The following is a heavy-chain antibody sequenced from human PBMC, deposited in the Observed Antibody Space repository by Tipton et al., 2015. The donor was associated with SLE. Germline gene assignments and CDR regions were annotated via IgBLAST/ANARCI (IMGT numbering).Heavy chain of an antibody. CDR1: SGSFSGYY. V-gene: IGHV4-34*01. CDR3: ARQLGLYSGYDY. Sequence: TLSLTCAVYSGSFSGYYWNWIRQPPGKGLEWIGDINHSGSTNYNPSLKSRVSISADTSKNQFSLTLRSVTAADTAVYYCARQLGLYSGYDYWGQGTLVTVSS. D-gene: IGHD5-12*01. CDR2: INHSGST. J-gene: IGHJ4*02.